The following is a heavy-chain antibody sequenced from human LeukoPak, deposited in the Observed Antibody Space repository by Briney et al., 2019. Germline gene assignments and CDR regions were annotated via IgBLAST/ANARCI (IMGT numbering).Heavy chain of an antibody. Sequence: SETLSLTCAVYGGSFSGYYWSWIRQPPGKGLEWIGEINHSGSTNYNPSLKSRVTISVDTSKNQFSLKLSSVTAADTAVYYCARKRIFGVVIIRAPTAMDVWGQGTTVTVSS. CDR3: ARKRIFGVVIIRAPTAMDV. D-gene: IGHD3-3*01. CDR2: INHSGST. V-gene: IGHV4-34*01. CDR1: GGSFSGYY. J-gene: IGHJ6*02.